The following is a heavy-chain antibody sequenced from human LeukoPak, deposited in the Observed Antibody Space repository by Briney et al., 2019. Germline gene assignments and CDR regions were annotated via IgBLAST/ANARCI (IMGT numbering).Heavy chain of an antibody. CDR1: GGSISSYY. V-gene: IGHV4-59*01. D-gene: IGHD3-22*01. J-gene: IGHJ3*02. CDR3: ATHRYYYDSSGYYYAFDI. CDR2: IYYSGST. Sequence: TSETLSLTCTVSGGSISSYYWSWIRQPPGKRLEWIGYIYYSGSTNYNPSLKSRVTISVDTSKNQFSLKLSSVTAADTAVYYCATHRYYYDSSGYYYAFDIWGQGTMVTVSS.